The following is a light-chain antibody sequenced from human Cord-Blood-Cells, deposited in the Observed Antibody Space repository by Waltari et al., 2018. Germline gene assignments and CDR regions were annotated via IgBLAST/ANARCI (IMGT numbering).Light chain of an antibody. CDR2: KDS. V-gene: IGLV3-25*03. CDR1: ALPKQY. CDR3: QSADSSGTYRV. J-gene: IGLJ3*02. Sequence: SYELPQPPSVSVHPGQTARITCSGDALPKQYAYWYQQKPGQAPVLVIYKDSERPSGIPERFSGSSSGTTVTLTISGVQAEDEADYYCQSADSSGTYRVFGGGTKLTVL.